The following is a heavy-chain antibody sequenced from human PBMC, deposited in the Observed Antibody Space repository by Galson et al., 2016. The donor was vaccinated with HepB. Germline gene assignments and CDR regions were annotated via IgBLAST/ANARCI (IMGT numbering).Heavy chain of an antibody. D-gene: IGHD3/OR15-3a*01. J-gene: IGHJ3*02. CDR3: ARGFGLARDYFDI. CDR2: IIPLFGTA. V-gene: IGHV1-69*13. CDR1: GGSFSSGA. Sequence: SVKVSCKASGGSFSSGALHWVRQAPGQGLEWMGGIIPLFGTANYAQKFQARVTITADESTSTAYMELSSLRFEDTAVYYCARGFGLARDYFDIWGQGTMVTVSS.